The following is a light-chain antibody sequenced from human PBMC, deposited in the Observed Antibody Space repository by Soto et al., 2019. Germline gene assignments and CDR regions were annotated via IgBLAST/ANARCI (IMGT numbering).Light chain of an antibody. Sequence: EIVLTQSPATLSLSPGERATLSCRASQSVSSFLAWYQQKPGQAPRLLIYDASNRATGVPARFSSSGSGTDFTLTISSLEPDDFAVYYCQHRINWPLTFGGGTKVDIK. CDR2: DAS. CDR3: QHRINWPLT. J-gene: IGKJ4*01. CDR1: QSVSSF. V-gene: IGKV3-11*01.